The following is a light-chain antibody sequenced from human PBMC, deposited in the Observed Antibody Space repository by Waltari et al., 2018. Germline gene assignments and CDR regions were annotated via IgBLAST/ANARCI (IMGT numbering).Light chain of an antibody. CDR1: QSVNSW. CDR2: ETS. J-gene: IGKJ2*01. CDR3: QQYDSYPYT. Sequence: DVQMTQSPSTLSASVGDRVTITCRASQSVNSWLAWYQQKTGTAPQLLIYETSTLASGVPSRFSGSGSGTEFTLTINTLQPEDFATFFCQQYDSYPYTFGQGSKVEI. V-gene: IGKV1-5*03.